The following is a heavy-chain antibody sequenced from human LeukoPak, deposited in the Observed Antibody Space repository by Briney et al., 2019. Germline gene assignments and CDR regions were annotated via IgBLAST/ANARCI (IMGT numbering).Heavy chain of an antibody. CDR1: GYTFTSYG. CDR2: ISAYNGNT. D-gene: IGHD1-1*01. V-gene: IGHV1-18*01. Sequence: ASVKVSCKASGYTFTSYGISWVRQAPGQGLEWMGWISAYNGNTNYAQKLQGRVTMTTDTSTSTAYMELRSLRSDDTAVYYCARDSKYGYNRNDVDYWGQGTLVTVSS. CDR3: ARDSKYGYNRNDVDY. J-gene: IGHJ4*02.